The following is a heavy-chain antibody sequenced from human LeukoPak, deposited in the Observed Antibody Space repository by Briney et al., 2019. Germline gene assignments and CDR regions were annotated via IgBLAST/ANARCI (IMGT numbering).Heavy chain of an antibody. Sequence: GGSLRLSCAASGFTFTTYGMIWVRQAPGKGPVWVSRVNTDGSSTSYADSVKGRFTISRDNAKNTLYLQMNSLRAEDTAVYYCARDPIFWSAPVDVWGKGTTVTVSS. J-gene: IGHJ6*04. D-gene: IGHD3-3*01. CDR1: GFTFTTYG. CDR2: VNTDGSST. CDR3: ARDPIFWSAPVDV. V-gene: IGHV3-74*01.